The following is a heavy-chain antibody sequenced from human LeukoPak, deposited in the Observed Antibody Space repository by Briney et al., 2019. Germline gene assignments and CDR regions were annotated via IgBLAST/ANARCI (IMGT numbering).Heavy chain of an antibody. J-gene: IGHJ4*02. D-gene: IGHD6-19*01. CDR3: VTKEPSTSGWSY. V-gene: IGHV3-7*01. Sequence: GGSLRLSCTASGFTFNRDWTAWVRQAPGKGLEWVANIKEDGSEKNYVDSVKGRFTISRDNAENSVYLQMNDLRAEDTGVYYCVTKEPSTSGWSYWGQGTLVTVSS. CDR2: IKEDGSEK. CDR1: GFTFNRDW.